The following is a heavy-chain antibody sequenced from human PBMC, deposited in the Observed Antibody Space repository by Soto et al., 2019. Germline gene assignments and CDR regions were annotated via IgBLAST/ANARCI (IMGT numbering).Heavy chain of an antibody. CDR2: ISGSGGST. Sequence: PGGSLRLSCAASGFTFGSYAMSWVRQAPGKGLEWISAISGSGGSTYYADSVKGRFTISRDNSKNTLYLQMNSLRAEDTALYYCAKGEEILTGSIDFWCQGTLLTV. CDR3: AKGEEILTGSIDF. V-gene: IGHV3-23*01. D-gene: IGHD3-9*01. J-gene: IGHJ4*02. CDR1: GFTFGSYA.